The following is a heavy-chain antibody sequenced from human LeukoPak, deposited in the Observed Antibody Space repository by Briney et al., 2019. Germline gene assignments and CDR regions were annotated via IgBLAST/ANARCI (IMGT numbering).Heavy chain of an antibody. Sequence: GGSLRLSCAVSGFVVSGNYINWVRQAPGKGLEWVSVIYNDENDGNTFYADSVKGPFTTSRDNSSNTVFLEMNSLRIEDTAIYYCARDVGFNWLQTWGPGTPVTVSS. V-gene: IGHV3-66*02. CDR1: GFVVSGNY. D-gene: IGHD1-26*01. J-gene: IGHJ5*02. CDR2: IYNDENDGNT. CDR3: ARDVGFNWLQT.